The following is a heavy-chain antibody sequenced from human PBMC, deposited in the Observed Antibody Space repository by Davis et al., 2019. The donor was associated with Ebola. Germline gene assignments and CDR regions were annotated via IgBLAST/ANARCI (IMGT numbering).Heavy chain of an antibody. J-gene: IGHJ2*01. Sequence: PGGSLRLSCAASGFTFSSYSMNWVRQAPGKGLEWVSYISSSSSTIYYADSVKGRFTISRDNSKNTLYLQMNSLRAEDTAVYYCARGERYLLRFLVKHWYFDLWGRGTLVTVSS. CDR2: ISSSSSTI. CDR1: GFTFSSYS. D-gene: IGHD3-3*01. CDR3: ARGERYLLRFLVKHWYFDL. V-gene: IGHV3-48*01.